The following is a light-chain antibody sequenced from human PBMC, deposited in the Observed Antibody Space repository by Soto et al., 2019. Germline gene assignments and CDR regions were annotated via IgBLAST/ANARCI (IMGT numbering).Light chain of an antibody. J-gene: IGKJ2*01. CDR3: QQYNNWPHT. Sequence: DIVLTQSPGTLSLSPGERATLSCRASQSVSSKYLAWYQQKPGQPPRVLIYGTSIRATGIPERFSGGGSGTDFTLTINSLQSEDFAVYYCQQYNNWPHTFGQGTKLEIK. CDR1: QSVSSKY. CDR2: GTS. V-gene: IGKV3-20*01.